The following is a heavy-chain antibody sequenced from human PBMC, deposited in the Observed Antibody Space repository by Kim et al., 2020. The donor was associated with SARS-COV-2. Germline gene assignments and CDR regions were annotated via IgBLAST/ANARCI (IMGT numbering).Heavy chain of an antibody. CDR2: IYYSGST. J-gene: IGHJ6*02. V-gene: IGHV4-59*08. Sequence: SETLSLTCTVSGGSISSYYWSCIRRPPGKGLEWIGYIYYSGSTNYNPSLKSRVTISVDTSKNQFSLKLSSVTAADTAVYYCARQLIYCSSTSCYDNYYYYGMDVWGQGTTVTVSS. CDR1: GGSISSYY. D-gene: IGHD2-2*01. CDR3: ARQLIYCSSTSCYDNYYYYGMDV.